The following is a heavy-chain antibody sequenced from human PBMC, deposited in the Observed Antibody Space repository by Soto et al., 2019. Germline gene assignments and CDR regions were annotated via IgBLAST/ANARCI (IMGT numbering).Heavy chain of an antibody. V-gene: IGHV3-33*01. CDR1: GFTFSSYD. Sequence: QVQLVESGGGVVQPGRSLRLSCAASGFTFSSYDMHWVRQAPGKGLEWVAVIRDDGSNKYYADSVKGRFTISRDNYKNTVYLQMNSLRAGDTAVYYCARGACGWYGAFDILGQGTMVTVSS. D-gene: IGHD6-19*01. CDR2: IRDDGSNK. CDR3: ARGACGWYGAFDI. J-gene: IGHJ3*02.